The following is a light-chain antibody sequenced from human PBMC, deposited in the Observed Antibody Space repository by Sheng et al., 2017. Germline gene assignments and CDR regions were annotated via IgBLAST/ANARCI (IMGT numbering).Light chain of an antibody. CDR3: QAWDATTVV. CDR1: KLGDKY. J-gene: IGLJ2*01. V-gene: IGLV3-1*01. CDR2: QDN. Sequence: SYEVTQPPSVSVSPGQTASITCSGNKLGDKYACWYQQKPGQSPVLVIYQDNKRPSGVPERFSGANSGNTATLTISGTQAMDKADYYCQAWDATTVVFGGGTKLTVL.